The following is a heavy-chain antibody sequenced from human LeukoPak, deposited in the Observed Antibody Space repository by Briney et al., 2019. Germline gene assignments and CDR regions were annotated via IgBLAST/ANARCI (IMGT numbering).Heavy chain of an antibody. Sequence: GGSLRLSCAASGFTFSSYSMNWVRQAPGKGLEWVSSISSSSSYIYYADSVKGRFTISRDNAKNSLYLQMNSLRAEDTAVYYCARSQWLATSDYVDYWGQGTLVTVSS. CDR2: ISSSSSYI. CDR3: ARSQWLATSDYVDY. D-gene: IGHD6-19*01. CDR1: GFTFSSYS. J-gene: IGHJ4*02. V-gene: IGHV3-21*01.